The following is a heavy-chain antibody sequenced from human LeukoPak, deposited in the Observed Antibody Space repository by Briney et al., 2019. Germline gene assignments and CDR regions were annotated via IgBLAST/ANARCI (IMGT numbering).Heavy chain of an antibody. V-gene: IGHV1-69*13. J-gene: IGHJ5*02. D-gene: IGHD3-3*01. Sequence: SVKVSCKASGGTFSSYAISWVRQAPGQGLEWMGGIIPIFGTANYAQKFQGRVRITADESTSTAYMELSSLRSEDTAVDYCAREFLEWLSWFDPWGQGTLVTVSS. CDR2: IIPIFGTA. CDR1: GGTFSSYA. CDR3: AREFLEWLSWFDP.